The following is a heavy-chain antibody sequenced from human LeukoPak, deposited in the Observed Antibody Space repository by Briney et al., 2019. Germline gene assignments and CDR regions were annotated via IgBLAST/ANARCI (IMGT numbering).Heavy chain of an antibody. V-gene: IGHV1-18*01. Sequence: ASVKVSCKASGYSFTSYDISWVRQAPGQGLEWMGWINAYNGNTHYVQNLQGRVTMTTDNSKSTAYMELRSLRPAGPAVYYVARRERAIIQDAFDIWRQGTMVTVSS. D-gene: IGHD5-24*01. CDR3: ARRERAIIQDAFDI. CDR2: INAYNGNT. J-gene: IGHJ3*02. CDR1: GYSFTSYD.